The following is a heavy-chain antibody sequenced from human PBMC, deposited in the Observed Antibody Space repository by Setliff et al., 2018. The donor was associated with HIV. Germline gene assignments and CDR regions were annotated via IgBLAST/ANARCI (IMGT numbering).Heavy chain of an antibody. J-gene: IGHJ4*02. Sequence: GGSLRLSCAASGFTFNNYGMHWVRQAPGKGLEWVAFIRYDAATKYYADSVEGRFTISRDNSKNTLYLQMSSLRAEDTAMYYRAKISGTFRYIDCWGQGTLVTVSS. CDR2: IRYDAATK. CDR3: AKISGTFRYIDC. CDR1: GFTFNNYG. D-gene: IGHD1-20*01. V-gene: IGHV3-30*02.